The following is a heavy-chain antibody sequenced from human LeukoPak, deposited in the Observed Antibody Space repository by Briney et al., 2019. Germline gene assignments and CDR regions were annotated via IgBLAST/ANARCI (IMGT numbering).Heavy chain of an antibody. CDR3: AKAHRGHVSDVLRYFDWFDP. V-gene: IGHV3-30*14. Sequence: GGSLRLSCAASGFTFSSYAMHWVRQAPGKGLEWVAVISYDGSNKYYADSVKGRFTISRDNSKNTLYLQMNSLRAEDTAVYYCAKAHRGHVSDVLRYFDWFDPWGQGTLVTVSS. J-gene: IGHJ5*02. CDR1: GFTFSSYA. D-gene: IGHD3-9*01. CDR2: ISYDGSNK.